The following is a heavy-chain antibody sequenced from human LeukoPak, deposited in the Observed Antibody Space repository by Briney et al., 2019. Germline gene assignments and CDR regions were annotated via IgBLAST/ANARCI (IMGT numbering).Heavy chain of an antibody. CDR1: GGSFSGYY. CDR2: INHSGST. CDR3: ARGKVGPGLFQH. V-gene: IGHV4-34*01. J-gene: IGHJ1*01. Sequence: PSETLSLTCAVYGGSFSGYYWSWIRQPPGKGLEWIGEINHSGSTNYNPSLKSRVTISVDTSKNQFSLKLSSVTAADTAVYYCARGKVGPGLFQHWGQGTLVTVSS.